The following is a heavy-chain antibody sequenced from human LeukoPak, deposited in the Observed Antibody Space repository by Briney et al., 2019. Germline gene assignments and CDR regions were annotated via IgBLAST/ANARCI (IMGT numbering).Heavy chain of an antibody. D-gene: IGHD6-19*01. CDR1: GGSISSYY. J-gene: IGHJ3*02. V-gene: IGHV4-59*01. Sequence: SETLSLTCTVSGGSISSYYWSWIRQPPGKGLEWIGYIYYSGGTNYNPSLKSRVTISVDTSKNQFSLKLNSVTAADTAVYYCARDHSSGWYRGAFDIWGQGTMVTVSS. CDR3: ARDHSSGWYRGAFDI. CDR2: IYYSGGT.